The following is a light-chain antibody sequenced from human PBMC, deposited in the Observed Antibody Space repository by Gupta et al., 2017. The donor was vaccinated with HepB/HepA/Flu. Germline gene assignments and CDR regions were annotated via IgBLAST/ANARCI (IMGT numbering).Light chain of an antibody. CDR2: YDN. J-gene: IGLJ2*01. CDR3: AAWDDSMNGLV. V-gene: IGLV1-36*01. CDR1: SSNIGNHA. Sequence: QPFLTQPPSVSEVPRQRVTIPCSGSSSNIGNHAVNWYQQLPGKAPKLHNYYDNLLSSAVSDRFSGSKSGTSASLAISGLQSEDEADYYCAAWDDSMNGLVLGGGTKLT.